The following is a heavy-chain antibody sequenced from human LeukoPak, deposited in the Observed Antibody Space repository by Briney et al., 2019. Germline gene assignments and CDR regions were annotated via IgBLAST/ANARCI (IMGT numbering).Heavy chain of an antibody. CDR3: ARGLRYCSGGSCYNSDAFDI. CDR1: GFTFSSYD. V-gene: IGHV3-13*05. CDR2: IGTAGDP. Sequence: GGSLRLSCAASGFTFSSYDMHWVRQATAKGLEWVSAIGTAGDPYYPGSVKGRFTISRENAKNSLYLQMISLRAGDTAVYYCARGLRYCSGGSCYNSDAFDIWGQGTMVTVSS. D-gene: IGHD2-15*01. J-gene: IGHJ3*02.